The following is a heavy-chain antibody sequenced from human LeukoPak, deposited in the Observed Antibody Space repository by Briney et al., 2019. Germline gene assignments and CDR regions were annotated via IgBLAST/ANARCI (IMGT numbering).Heavy chain of an antibody. J-gene: IGHJ3*02. D-gene: IGHD1-26*01. V-gene: IGHV3-66*01. Sequence: GGSLRLSCAASGFTFSSYAMHWVRQAPGNGLEWVSVIYSGGSTYYADSVKGRFTISRDNSKNTLYLQMNSLRAEDTAVYYCARDHQDSGSYKDAFDIWGQGTMVTVSP. CDR1: GFTFSSYA. CDR3: ARDHQDSGSYKDAFDI. CDR2: IYSGGST.